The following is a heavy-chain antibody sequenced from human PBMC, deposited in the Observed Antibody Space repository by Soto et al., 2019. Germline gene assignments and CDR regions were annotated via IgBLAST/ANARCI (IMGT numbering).Heavy chain of an antibody. J-gene: IGHJ4*02. CDR2: INPSNST. CDR3: TKVSCTGGSCYSIDS. V-gene: IGHV1-46*03. CDR1: GYTFTSYY. D-gene: IGHD2-15*01. Sequence: ASVKVSCKASGYTFTSYYMHWVRQAPGRGLEWMGIINPSNSTTYAQKFQGRVTMTRDTSTSTVYMELSSLRSEDTAVYYCTKVSCTGGSCYSIDSWGQGTLVTVSS.